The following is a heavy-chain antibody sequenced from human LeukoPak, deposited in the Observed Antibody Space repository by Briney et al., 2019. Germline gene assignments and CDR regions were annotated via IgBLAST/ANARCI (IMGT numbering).Heavy chain of an antibody. V-gene: IGHV4-59*01. D-gene: IGHD1-26*01. J-gene: IGHJ4*02. CDR1: GGSISSYY. Sequence: SETLSLTCTVPGGSISSYYWSWIRQPPGKGLEWIGYIYYSGSTNYNPSLKSRVTISVDTSKNQFSLKLSSVTAADTAVYYCARGSGSYRRGYYSDYWGQGTLVTVSS. CDR3: ARGSGSYRRGYYSDY. CDR2: IYYSGST.